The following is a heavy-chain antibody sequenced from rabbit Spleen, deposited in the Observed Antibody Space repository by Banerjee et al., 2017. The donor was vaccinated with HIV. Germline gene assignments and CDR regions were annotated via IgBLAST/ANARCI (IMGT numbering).Heavy chain of an antibody. CDR2: IYAGSSGST. D-gene: IGHD8-1*01. Sequence: QSLEESGGDLAKPGASLTLTCTASGFSFSSGYDMCWVRQAPGKGLEWIACIYAGSSGSTYSASWAKGRFTISKTSSTTVTLQMTSLTAADTATYFCARDAGSSFSTYGMDLWGPGTLVTVS. CDR3: ARDAGSSFSTYGMDL. CDR1: GFSFSSGYD. V-gene: IGHV1S40*01. J-gene: IGHJ6*01.